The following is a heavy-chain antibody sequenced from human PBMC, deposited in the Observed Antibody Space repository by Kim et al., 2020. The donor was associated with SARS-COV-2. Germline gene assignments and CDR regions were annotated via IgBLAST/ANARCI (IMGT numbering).Heavy chain of an antibody. CDR2: INPSGGST. D-gene: IGHD3-10*01. Sequence: ASVKVSCKASGYTFTSYYMHWVRQSPGQGLEWMGIINPSGGSTSYAQKFQGRVTMTRDTSTSTVYMELSSLRSEDTAVYYCARDHELFPLWFGEFPISHLDYWGQGPLVTVSS. J-gene: IGHJ4*02. CDR3: ARDHELFPLWFGEFPISHLDY. V-gene: IGHV1-46*01. CDR1: GYTFTSYY.